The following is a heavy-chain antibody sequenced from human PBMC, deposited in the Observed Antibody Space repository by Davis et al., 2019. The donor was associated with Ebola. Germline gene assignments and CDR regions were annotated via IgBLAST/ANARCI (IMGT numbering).Heavy chain of an antibody. J-gene: IGHJ6*02. V-gene: IGHV4-34*01. CDR3: ARLRSRSGSYYIPNYYYYYGMDV. CDR2: INHSGST. D-gene: IGHD3-10*01. CDR1: GGSFSGYY. Sequence: SETLSLTCAVYGGSFSGYYWSWIRQPPGKGLEWIGEINHSGSTYYNPSLKSRVTISVDTSKNQFSLTLSSVTAADTAVYYCARLRSRSGSYYIPNYYYYYGMDVWGQGTTVTVSS.